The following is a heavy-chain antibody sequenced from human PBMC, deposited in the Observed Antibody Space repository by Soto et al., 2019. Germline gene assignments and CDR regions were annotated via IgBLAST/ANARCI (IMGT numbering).Heavy chain of an antibody. CDR2: IYYSGST. CDR3: ARDFVERTINSFDT. V-gene: IGHV4-30-4*01. J-gene: IGHJ5*02. CDR1: GGSISSGDYY. Sequence: PSETLSLTCTVSGGSISSGDYYWSWIRQPPGKGLEWIGYIYYSGSTYYNPSLKSRVTISVDTSKNQFSLKLSSVTAADTAVYFFARDFVERTINSFDTWGQGTLVIVSS.